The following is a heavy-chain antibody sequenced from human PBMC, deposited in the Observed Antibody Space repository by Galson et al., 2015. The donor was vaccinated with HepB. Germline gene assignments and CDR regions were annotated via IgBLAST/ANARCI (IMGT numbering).Heavy chain of an antibody. V-gene: IGHV1-3*01. J-gene: IGHJ5*02. D-gene: IGHD3-10*01. Sequence: SVKVSCKASGYTFTSYAMHWVRQAPGQRLEWMGWINAGNGNTKYSQKFQGRVTITRDTSASTAYMELSSLRSEDTAVYYCARERGTMVRDPEGWFDPWGQGTLVTVSS. CDR2: INAGNGNT. CDR1: GYTFTSYA. CDR3: ARERGTMVRDPEGWFDP.